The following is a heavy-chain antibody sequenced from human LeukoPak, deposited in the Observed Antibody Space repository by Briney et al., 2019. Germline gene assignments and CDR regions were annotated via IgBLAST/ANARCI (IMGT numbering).Heavy chain of an antibody. J-gene: IGHJ4*02. Sequence: GASVKVSRKASGYTFTGYYMHWVRQAPGQGLEWMGWINPNSCGTNYAQKFQGRVTMTRDTSISTAYMELSRLRSDDTAVYYCAREPIAVAAIDYWGQGTLVTVSS. V-gene: IGHV1-2*02. CDR2: INPNSCGT. CDR1: GYTFTGYY. D-gene: IGHD6-19*01. CDR3: AREPIAVAAIDY.